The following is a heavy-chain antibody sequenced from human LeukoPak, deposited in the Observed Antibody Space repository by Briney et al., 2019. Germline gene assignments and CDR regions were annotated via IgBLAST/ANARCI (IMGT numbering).Heavy chain of an antibody. CDR3: ARVYDYVWGSYRTDLRLDY. J-gene: IGHJ4*02. D-gene: IGHD3-16*02. CDR2: IGTAGDT. CDR1: GFTFSSYD. Sequence: GGSLRLSRAASGFTFSSYDMHWVRHATGKGLEWVSAIGTAGDTYYPGSVKGRFTISRENAKNSLYLQMNSLRAGDTAVYYCARVYDYVWGSYRTDLRLDYWGQGTLVTVSS. V-gene: IGHV3-13*01.